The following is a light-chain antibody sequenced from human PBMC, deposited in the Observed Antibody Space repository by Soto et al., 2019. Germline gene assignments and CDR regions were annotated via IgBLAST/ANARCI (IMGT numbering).Light chain of an antibody. CDR2: EAS. V-gene: IGKV1-5*03. J-gene: IGKJ1*01. CDR1: QRIRW. CDR3: QQYNTFPCT. Sequence: DIQMTQSPSTLSASIGDRVTITCRASQRIRWVAWYQQKPGKAPYLVIHEASSLGSGVPSRFSGSGSETEFTLTISGVQPYDSEASYCQQYNTFPCTLGQGTKLDIK.